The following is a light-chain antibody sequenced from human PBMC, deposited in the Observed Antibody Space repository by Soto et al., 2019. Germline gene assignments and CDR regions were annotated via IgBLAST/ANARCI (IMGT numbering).Light chain of an antibody. CDR1: QGISSA. J-gene: IGKJ4*01. CDR3: QQFNSYPLLT. V-gene: IGKV1-13*02. CDR2: DAS. Sequence: AIPLTQSPSSLSASVGDRVTITCRASQGISSALAWYQQKPGKAPKLLIYDASSLESGVPSRFSGSGSGTDFTLTISSLQPEDFATYYCQQFNSYPLLTFGGGTKVEIK.